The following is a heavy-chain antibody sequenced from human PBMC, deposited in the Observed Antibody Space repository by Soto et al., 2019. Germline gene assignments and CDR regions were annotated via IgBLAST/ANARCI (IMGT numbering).Heavy chain of an antibody. CDR3: ARGFYYGYFDY. V-gene: IGHV1-46*03. CDR1: GYSFTSYY. J-gene: IGHJ4*02. D-gene: IGHD1-26*01. Sequence: GTSVKLSCEACGYSFTSYYMHWVRQAPGQGLEWMGIINPSGGSTSYAQKFQGRVTMTRDTSTSTVYMELSSLRSEDTAVYYCARGFYYGYFDYWGQGTLVTVSS. CDR2: INPSGGST.